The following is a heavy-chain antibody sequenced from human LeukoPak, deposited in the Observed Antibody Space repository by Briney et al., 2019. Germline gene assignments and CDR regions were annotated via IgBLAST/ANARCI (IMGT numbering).Heavy chain of an antibody. J-gene: IGHJ6*03. V-gene: IGHV3-21*01. CDR3: ARDQGPLAYSGGDCYRLYYYYYMDV. CDR2: ISSSSSYI. Sequence: GGSLRLSCAASGFTFSSYSMNWVRQAPGKGLEWVSSISSSSSYIYYADSVKGRFTISRDNAKNSLYLQMNSLRAEDTAVYYCARDQGPLAYSGGDCYRLYYYYYMDVWGKGTTVTVSS. CDR1: GFTFSSYS. D-gene: IGHD2-21*02.